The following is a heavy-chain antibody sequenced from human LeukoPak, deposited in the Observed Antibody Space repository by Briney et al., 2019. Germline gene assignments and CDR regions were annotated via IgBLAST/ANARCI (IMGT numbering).Heavy chain of an antibody. CDR3: ARRLRFGEGKNAFDI. CDR1: GGSISSSSYY. CDR2: IYYSGST. D-gene: IGHD3-10*01. J-gene: IGHJ3*02. Sequence: SETLSLTCTVSGGSISSSSYYWGWIRQPPGKGLEWIGSIYYSGSTYYNPSLKSRVTISVDTSKHQFSLKLSSVTAADTAVYYCARRLRFGEGKNAFDIWGQGTMVTVSS. V-gene: IGHV4-39*01.